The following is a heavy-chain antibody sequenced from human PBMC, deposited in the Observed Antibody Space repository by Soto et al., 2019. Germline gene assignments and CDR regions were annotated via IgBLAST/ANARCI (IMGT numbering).Heavy chain of an antibody. CDR1: GGSISSYY. CDR3: ARDCSSTSCSNGYYYYYGMDV. V-gene: IGHV4-59*01. J-gene: IGHJ6*02. Sequence: SETLSLTCTVSGGSISSYYWSWIRQPPGKGLEWIGYIYYSGSTNYNPSLKSRVTISVDTSKNQFSLKLSSATAADTAVYYCARDCSSTSCSNGYYYYYGMDVWGQGTTVTVSS. CDR2: IYYSGST. D-gene: IGHD2-2*01.